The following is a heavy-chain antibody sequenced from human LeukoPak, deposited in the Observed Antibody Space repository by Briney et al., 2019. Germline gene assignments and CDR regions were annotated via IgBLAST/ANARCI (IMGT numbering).Heavy chain of an antibody. CDR2: IIHSGST. D-gene: IGHD5-12*01. Sequence: SETLSLTCAVYGGSFSGYYWSWIRQPPGKGLEWIGEIIHSGSTNYNPSLKSRVTISVDTSKNQFSLKLSSVTAADTAVYYCARGGYSGYRDDYYYMDVWGKGTTVTVSS. V-gene: IGHV4-34*01. J-gene: IGHJ6*03. CDR3: ARGGYSGYRDDYYYMDV. CDR1: GGSFSGYY.